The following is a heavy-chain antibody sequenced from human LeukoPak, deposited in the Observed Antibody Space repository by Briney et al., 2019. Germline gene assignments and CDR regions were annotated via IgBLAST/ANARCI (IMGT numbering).Heavy chain of an antibody. V-gene: IGHV3-23*01. CDR1: EFTFSSYA. CDR3: AKKMVLWFGEQFDY. J-gene: IGHJ4*02. CDR2: ISGSGGST. D-gene: IGHD3-10*01. Sequence: PGGSLRLSCAASEFTFSSYAMSWVRQAPGKGLEWVSAISGSGGSTYYADSVKGRFTISRDNSKNTLYLQMNSLRAEDTAVYYCAKKMVLWFGEQFDYWGQGTLVTVSS.